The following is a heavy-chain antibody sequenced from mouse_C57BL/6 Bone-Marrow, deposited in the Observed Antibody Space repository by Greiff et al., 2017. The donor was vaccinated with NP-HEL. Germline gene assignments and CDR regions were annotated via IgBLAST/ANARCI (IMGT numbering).Heavy chain of an antibody. CDR3: ARGSWFAY. Sequence: QVQLKQSGAELVMPGASVKLSCKASGYTFTSYWMHWVKQRPGQGLEWIGEIDPSDSYTNYNQKFKGKSTLTVDKSSSTAYMQLSSLTSEDSAVYYCARGSWFAYWGQGTLVTVSA. V-gene: IGHV1-69*01. CDR2: IDPSDSYT. CDR1: GYTFTSYW. J-gene: IGHJ3*01.